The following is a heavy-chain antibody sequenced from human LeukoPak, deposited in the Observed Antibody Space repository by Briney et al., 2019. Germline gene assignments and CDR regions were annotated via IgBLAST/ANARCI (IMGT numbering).Heavy chain of an antibody. CDR3: ARDGHYYDSSAPTFGNWFDP. J-gene: IGHJ5*02. CDR1: GGSIRSYY. V-gene: IGHV4-4*07. CDR2: IYTSGST. Sequence: PSETLSLTCTVSGGSIRSYYGSWIRQPAGKGLEWIGRIYTSGSTNYNPSLKSRVTMSVDTSKKQFSLKLSSVTAADTAVYYCARDGHYYDSSAPTFGNWFDPWGQGTLVTVSS. D-gene: IGHD3-22*01.